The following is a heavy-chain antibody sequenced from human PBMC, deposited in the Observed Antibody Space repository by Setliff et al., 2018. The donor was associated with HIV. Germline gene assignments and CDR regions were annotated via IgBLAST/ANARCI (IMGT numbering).Heavy chain of an antibody. Sequence: LSLTCAVYGGSFSGFYWTFIRQSPGKGLEWIGEVTHSGTTTYDPSLKSRITISVDTSKNQFSLKLTSVTAADMGVYYCVRGRKKTLAVSGTRYFDFWGQGTLVTVSS. J-gene: IGHJ4*02. D-gene: IGHD6-19*01. CDR2: VTHSGTT. V-gene: IGHV4-34*01. CDR1: GGSFSGFY. CDR3: VRGRKKTLAVSGTRYFDF.